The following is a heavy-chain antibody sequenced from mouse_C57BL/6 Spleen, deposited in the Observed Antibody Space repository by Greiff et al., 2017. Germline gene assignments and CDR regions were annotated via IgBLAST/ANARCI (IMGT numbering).Heavy chain of an antibody. Sequence: QVQLQQPGSELVRPGSSVKLSCKASGYTFTSYWMHWVKQRPIQGLEWIGNIDPSDSETHYNQKFKDKATLTVDKSSSTAYMQLSSLTSEDSAVYYCARNYYDYDDAMDYWGHGTSVTVSS. CDR1: GYTFTSYW. V-gene: IGHV1-52*01. D-gene: IGHD2-4*01. CDR2: IDPSDSET. J-gene: IGHJ4*01. CDR3: ARNYYDYDDAMDY.